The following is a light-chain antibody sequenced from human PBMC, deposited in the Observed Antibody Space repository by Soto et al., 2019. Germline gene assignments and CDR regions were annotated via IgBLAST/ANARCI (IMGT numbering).Light chain of an antibody. V-gene: IGKV3-20*01. CDR1: QSVSSNY. CDR2: GAS. CDR3: QQSGSSPYT. Sequence: EIVLTQSPGTLSLSPGERATLSCRASQSVSSNYLAWYQHKPGQAPRLLIFGASSRATGIPDRFSGSGSGTDFTLTISRLEPEDFAVYYCQQSGSSPYTFGQGTKLDLK. J-gene: IGKJ2*01.